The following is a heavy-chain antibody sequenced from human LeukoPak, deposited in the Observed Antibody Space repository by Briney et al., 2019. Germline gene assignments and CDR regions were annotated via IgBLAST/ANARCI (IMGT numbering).Heavy chain of an antibody. V-gene: IGHV4-61*02. CDR3: ARASRGMDV. CDR1: GGSISSGSYY. CDR2: IYTSGST. Sequence: SETLSLTCTVSGGSISSGSYYWSWIRQPAGKGLEWIGRIYTSGSTNCNPSLKSRVTISVDTSKNQFSLKLSFVTAADTAVYYCARASRGMDVWGQGTTVTVSS. J-gene: IGHJ6*02.